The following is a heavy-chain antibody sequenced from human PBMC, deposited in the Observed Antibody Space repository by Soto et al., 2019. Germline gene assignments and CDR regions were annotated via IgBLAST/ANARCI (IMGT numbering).Heavy chain of an antibody. CDR2: INPNSGGT. CDR1: GYTFTGYY. V-gene: IGHV1-2*04. J-gene: IGHJ6*02. CDR3: ARVGDEYSSPSSYYYGMDV. Sequence: VASVKVSCKASGYTFTGYYMHWVRQAPGQGLEWMGWINPNSGGTNYAQKFQGWVTMTRDTSISTAYMELSRLRSDDTAVYYCARVGDEYSSPSSYYYGMDVWGQGTTVTVSS. D-gene: IGHD6-6*01.